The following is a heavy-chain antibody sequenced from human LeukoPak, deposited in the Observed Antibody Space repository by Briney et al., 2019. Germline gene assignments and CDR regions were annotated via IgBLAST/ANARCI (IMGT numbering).Heavy chain of an antibody. V-gene: IGHV5-10-1*01. Sequence: GESLKISCKGSGYSFTNYWIGWVRQMPGKGLEWMGRIDPSDSYTNYSPSFQGHVTISADKSIRTAYLQWSSLRASDTAIYYCARGERSLDYWGQGTLVTVSS. CDR2: IDPSDSYT. CDR3: ARGERSLDY. D-gene: IGHD3-10*01. CDR1: GYSFTNYW. J-gene: IGHJ4*02.